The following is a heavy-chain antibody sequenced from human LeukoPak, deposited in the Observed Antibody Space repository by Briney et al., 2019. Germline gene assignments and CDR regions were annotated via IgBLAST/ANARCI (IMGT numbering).Heavy chain of an antibody. Sequence: GGSLRLSCAASGFTVSSNYMSWVRQAPGKGLEWVSVIYSGGSTYYADSVKGRFTISRDNSQNTLYVQMSSLSPEDTAVYYCVRGVSSGSFDYWGQGTLVTVSS. V-gene: IGHV3-53*05. D-gene: IGHD6-19*01. CDR2: IYSGGST. J-gene: IGHJ4*02. CDR3: VRGVSSGSFDY. CDR1: GFTVSSNY.